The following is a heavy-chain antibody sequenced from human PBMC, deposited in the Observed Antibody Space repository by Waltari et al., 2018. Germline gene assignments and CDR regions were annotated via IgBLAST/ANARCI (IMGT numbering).Heavy chain of an antibody. J-gene: IGHJ3*02. D-gene: IGHD3-3*01. CDR1: GGSFSGYY. V-gene: IGHV4-34*01. Sequence: QVQLQQWGAGLLKPSETLSLTCAVYGGSFSGYYWSWIRQPPGEGLEWIGEINHSGSTNYNPSLKSRVTISVDTSKNQFSLKLSSVTAADTAVYYCAVRLDYDFWSGYPNDAFDIWGQGTMVTVSS. CDR3: AVRLDYDFWSGYPNDAFDI. CDR2: INHSGST.